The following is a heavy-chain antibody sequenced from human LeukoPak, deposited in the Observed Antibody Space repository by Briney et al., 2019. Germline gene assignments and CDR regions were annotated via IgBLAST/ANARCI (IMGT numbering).Heavy chain of an antibody. V-gene: IGHV1-18*01. D-gene: IGHD3-22*01. J-gene: IGHJ4*02. CDR1: GYTFTRNG. CDR3: ARAYYESSAYRHAVYFDY. Sequence: ASVMVSCKASGYTFTRNGISWVRLAPGQGLEWMGWISAQNGNTKYADKFQDRVAMTTDTSTNTAYMELRSLRSDDTAVYYCARAYYESSAYRHAVYFDYWGQGTLVTVSS. CDR2: ISAQNGNT.